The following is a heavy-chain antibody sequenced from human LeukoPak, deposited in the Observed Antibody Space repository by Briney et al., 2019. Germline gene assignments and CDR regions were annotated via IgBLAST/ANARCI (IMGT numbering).Heavy chain of an antibody. J-gene: IGHJ4*02. D-gene: IGHD2-2*01. CDR3: ARRRYCSSTSCYSLIDY. Sequence: GESLKISCKGSGYSFTSYWISWVRQMPGKGLEWMGRIDPSDSYTNYSPSFQGHVTISADKSISTAYLQWSSLKASDTAMYYCARRRYCSSTSCYSLIDYWGQGTLVTVSS. V-gene: IGHV5-10-1*01. CDR1: GYSFTSYW. CDR2: IDPSDSYT.